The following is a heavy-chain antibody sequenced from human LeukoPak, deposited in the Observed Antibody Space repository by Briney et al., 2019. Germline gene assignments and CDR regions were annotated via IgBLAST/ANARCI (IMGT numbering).Heavy chain of an antibody. D-gene: IGHD3-10*01. CDR2: IYSSGST. CDR3: ARYYYGSGSSYFDY. J-gene: IGHJ4*02. V-gene: IGHV4-61*02. Sequence: SETLSLTCTVSGGSISSGNYYWTWIRQPAGKGLGWIGRIYSSGSTNYNPSLKSRVTISVDTSKNQFSLKLSSVTAADTAVYYCARYYYGSGSSYFDYWGQGTLVTVSS. CDR1: GGSISSGNYY.